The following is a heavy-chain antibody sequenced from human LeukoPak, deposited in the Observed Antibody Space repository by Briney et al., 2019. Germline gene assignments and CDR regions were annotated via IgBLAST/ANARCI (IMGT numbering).Heavy chain of an antibody. CDR1: GFTFTSSA. D-gene: IGHD3-22*01. V-gene: IGHV1-58*02. CDR3: AADRYDSSGYYHFDY. CDR2: IVVGSGNT. Sequence: SVKVSCKASGFTFTSSAMQWVRQARGQRLEWIGWIVVGSGNTNYAQKFQERVTITRDMSTSTAYMELSSLRSEDTAVYYCAADRYDSSGYYHFDYWGQGALVTVSS. J-gene: IGHJ4*02.